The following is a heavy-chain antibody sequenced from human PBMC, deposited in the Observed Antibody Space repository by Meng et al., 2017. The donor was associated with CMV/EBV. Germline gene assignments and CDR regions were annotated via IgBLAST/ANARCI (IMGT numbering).Heavy chain of an antibody. CDR2: IYSRAST. CDR1: GGPIRSMRDY. D-gene: IGHD1-26*01. J-gene: IGHJ4*02. V-gene: IGHV4-39*07. Sequence: RQVMWSVEGLVKASATLSCTWTVVGGPIRSMRDYCGWTRQPPETGVDWIGSIYSRASTYYNPSLKSRVTISVDTGKNQFSLKLSSVTAADTDVYYCASIVGAQDYWEQGTLVTVSS. CDR3: ASIVGAQDY.